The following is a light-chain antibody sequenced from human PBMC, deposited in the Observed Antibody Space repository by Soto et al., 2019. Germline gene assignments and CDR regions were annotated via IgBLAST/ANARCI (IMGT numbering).Light chain of an antibody. Sequence: QSALTQPRSVSGSPGQSVTISCTGTSSDVGGYNYVSWYQQHPGKAPKLMIYDVSKRPSGVPDRFSGSKSGNTASLTISGLQAEDAADYYCCSYAGSYTPVVFGGGTKVTVL. CDR2: DVS. CDR3: CSYAGSYTPVV. J-gene: IGLJ2*01. V-gene: IGLV2-11*01. CDR1: SSDVGGYNY.